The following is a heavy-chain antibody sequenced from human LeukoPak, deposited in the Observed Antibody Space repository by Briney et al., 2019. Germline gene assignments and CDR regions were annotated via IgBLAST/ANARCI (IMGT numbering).Heavy chain of an antibody. D-gene: IGHD5-12*01. V-gene: IGHV3-48*03. CDR1: GFSFSVYE. J-gene: IGHJ4*02. CDR3: TPLTVATNFDY. CDR2: ISSSGTTT. Sequence: GGSLRLSCAASGFSFSVYEMHGVRQAPGKGLEWISDISSSGTTTYYADSVKGRFTISRDNAKNSLYLQMNSLRAEDTAVYYCTPLTVATNFDYWGQGTLVTVSS.